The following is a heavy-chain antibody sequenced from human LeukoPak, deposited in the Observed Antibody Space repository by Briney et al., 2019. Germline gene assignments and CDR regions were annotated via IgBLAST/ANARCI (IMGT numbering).Heavy chain of an antibody. CDR1: GGSISSYY. Sequence: SETLSLTCTVSGGSISSYYWSWIRQPPGKGLEWIGYIYYSGSTSYNPSLKSRVTISVDTSKNQFSLKLSSVTAADTAVYYCASASYPGIAVAGTGGFDYWGQGTLVTVSS. V-gene: IGHV4-59*01. D-gene: IGHD6-19*01. CDR2: IYYSGST. J-gene: IGHJ4*02. CDR3: ASASYPGIAVAGTGGFDY.